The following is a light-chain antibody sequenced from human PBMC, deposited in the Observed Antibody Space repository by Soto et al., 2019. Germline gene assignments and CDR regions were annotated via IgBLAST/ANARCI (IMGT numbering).Light chain of an antibody. CDR3: QQYNNWPPWT. CDR1: QSVSSN. Sequence: EIVMTQSPATLSVSPGERATLSCRASQSVSSNLAWYQQKPGQAPRLLIYGASTRAPGIPARFSGSGSGTQFTLPISSLQSEDFAVYYCQQYNNWPPWTFGRGPKVEIK. V-gene: IGKV3-15*01. CDR2: GAS. J-gene: IGKJ1*01.